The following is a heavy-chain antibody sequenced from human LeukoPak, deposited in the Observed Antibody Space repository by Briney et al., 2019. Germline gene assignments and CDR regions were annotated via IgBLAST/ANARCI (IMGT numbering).Heavy chain of an antibody. D-gene: IGHD4-11*01. Sequence: PGGSLRLSCAASGFTFSSYSMNWVRQAPGKGLEWVSSISSSSSYIYYADSVKGRFTISRDNSKNTLYLQMNSLRAEDTAVYYCAKSPTLIDYSNYHTQYYFDYWGQGTLVTVSS. J-gene: IGHJ4*02. CDR1: GFTFSSYS. CDR3: AKSPTLIDYSNYHTQYYFDY. V-gene: IGHV3-21*04. CDR2: ISSSSSYI.